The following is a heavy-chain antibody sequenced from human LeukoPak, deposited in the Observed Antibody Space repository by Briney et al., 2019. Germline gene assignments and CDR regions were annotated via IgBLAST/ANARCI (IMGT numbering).Heavy chain of an antibody. CDR3: AKDRGYRGTNWFDP. CDR2: ISGSGGST. D-gene: IGHD5-18*01. V-gene: IGHV3-23*01. CDR1: GFTFSSYS. Sequence: GGSLRLSCAASGFTFSSYSMNWVRQAPGKGLEWVSAISGSGGSTYYADSVKGRFTISRDNSKNTLYLQMNSLRAEDTAVYYCAKDRGYRGTNWFDPWGQGTLVTVSS. J-gene: IGHJ5*02.